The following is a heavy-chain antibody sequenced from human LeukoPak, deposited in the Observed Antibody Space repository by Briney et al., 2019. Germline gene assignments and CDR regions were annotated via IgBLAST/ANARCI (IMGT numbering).Heavy chain of an antibody. CDR3: ARDKFSDAFDI. Sequence: ASVKVSCKASGYTFTGYYMHWVRQAPGQGLEWMGWINPNSGGTNYAQKFQGRVTMTRDTSISTAYMELSSLRSEDTAVYYCARDKFSDAFDIWGQGTMVTVSS. J-gene: IGHJ3*02. V-gene: IGHV1-2*02. CDR2: INPNSGGT. D-gene: IGHD3-10*01. CDR1: GYTFTGYY.